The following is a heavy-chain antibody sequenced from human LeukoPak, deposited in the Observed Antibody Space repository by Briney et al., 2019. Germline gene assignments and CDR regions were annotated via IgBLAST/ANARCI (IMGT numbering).Heavy chain of an antibody. CDR1: GFTLSSNV. V-gene: IGHV3-23*01. CDR3: ARGMDGYGPDAFDI. Sequence: GGSLRLSCVASGFTLSSNVLNWVGQAPAKGLEWVSVSGTYGRSQYADSVKGRFTISRDSSKNTLYLQINSLRVEDTAVYYCARGMDGYGPDAFDIWGQGTMVTVS. J-gene: IGHJ3*02. D-gene: IGHD5-24*01. CDR2: SGTYGRS.